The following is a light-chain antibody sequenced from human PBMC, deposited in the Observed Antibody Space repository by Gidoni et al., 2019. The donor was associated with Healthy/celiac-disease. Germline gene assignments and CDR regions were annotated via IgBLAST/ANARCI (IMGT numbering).Light chain of an antibody. CDR3: QQRSNWPPEIT. V-gene: IGKV3-11*01. Sequence: ERVLTQSPATLSLSPGERATLSCRASQSVISYLAWYQQKPCQSPRLLIYDASNRATGIPARFSGSGSGPDFTLTISSLEPEDFAVYYCQQRSNWPPEITFGQGTRLEI. J-gene: IGKJ5*01. CDR1: QSVISY. CDR2: DAS.